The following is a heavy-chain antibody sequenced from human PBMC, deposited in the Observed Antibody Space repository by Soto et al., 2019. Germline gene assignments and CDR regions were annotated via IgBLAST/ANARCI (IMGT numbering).Heavy chain of an antibody. V-gene: IGHV4-59*01. CDR3: ARDRNGDYDHYYYGMDV. J-gene: IGHJ6*02. D-gene: IGHD4-17*01. Sequence: SLTCTVPGGSISSYYWSWIRQPPGRGLEWIGYIYYRGSTNYNPSLNSRDTISVDTSKNQFSLKLSSVTAADTAVYYCARDRNGDYDHYYYGMDVWGQGTTVTAP. CDR1: GGSISSYY. CDR2: IYYRGST.